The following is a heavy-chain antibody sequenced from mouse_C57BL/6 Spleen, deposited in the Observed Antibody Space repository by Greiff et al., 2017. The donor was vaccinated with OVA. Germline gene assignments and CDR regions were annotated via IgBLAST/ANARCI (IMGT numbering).Heavy chain of an antibody. Sequence: VQLQQSGPELVKPGASVKISCKASGYSFTSYYIHWVKQRPGQGLEWIGWIYPGGGDTKYDEKFKGKATLTADTSSSTAYMQLSSLTSEDSAVYYCTRGDYGSSFDYWGQGTTLTVSS. J-gene: IGHJ2*01. D-gene: IGHD1-1*01. CDR3: TRGDYGSSFDY. CDR1: GYSFTSYY. V-gene: IGHV1-66*01. CDR2: IYPGGGDT.